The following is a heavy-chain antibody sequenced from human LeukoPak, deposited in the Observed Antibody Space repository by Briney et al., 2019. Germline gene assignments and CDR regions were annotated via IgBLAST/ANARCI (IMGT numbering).Heavy chain of an antibody. CDR1: GFSFSSYD. CDR2: IRNSGVST. V-gene: IGHV3-23*01. D-gene: IGHD1-14*01. J-gene: IGHJ4*02. CDR3: ANLGGTLVDY. Sequence: GGSLRLSCAASGFSFSSYDMTWVRQAPGKGLEWVSSIRNSGVSTYYADSVKGRFAISRDNSNNTLYLQVNSLRAEGTAVYFCANLGGTLVDYWGQGTLVTVSS.